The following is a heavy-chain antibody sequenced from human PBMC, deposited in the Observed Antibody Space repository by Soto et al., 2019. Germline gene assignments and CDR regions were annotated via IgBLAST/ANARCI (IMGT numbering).Heavy chain of an antibody. CDR2: ISFDGSNG. V-gene: IGHV3-30*03. J-gene: IGHJ6*02. CDR3: ARCMLYRYYYGMDV. Sequence: GGSLRLSCGGSGFTFSSYGMRWVRQAPGKGLEWVAAISFDGSNGYYGDSVKGRFIISRDNSKNTLYLQMNSLRPEDTAVYYCARCMLYRYYYGMDVWGQGTTVTVSS. CDR1: GFTFSSYG. D-gene: IGHD2-8*01.